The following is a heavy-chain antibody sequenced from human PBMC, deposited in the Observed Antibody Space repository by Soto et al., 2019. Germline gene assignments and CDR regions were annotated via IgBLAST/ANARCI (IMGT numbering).Heavy chain of an antibody. D-gene: IGHD3-10*01. J-gene: IGHJ4*02. CDR2: ISWDGGST. CDR3: AKDMVGELSPNFDY. V-gene: IGHV3-43*01. Sequence: PGGSLRLSCAASGFTFDDYTMHWARQAPGKGLEWVSLISWDGGSTYYADSVKGRLTISRDNSKNSLYLQMNSLRTEDTALYYCAKDMVGELSPNFDYWGQGTLVTVSS. CDR1: GFTFDDYT.